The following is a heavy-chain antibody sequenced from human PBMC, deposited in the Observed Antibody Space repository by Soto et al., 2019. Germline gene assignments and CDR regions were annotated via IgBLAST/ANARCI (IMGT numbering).Heavy chain of an antibody. CDR2: IGGSGDST. V-gene: IGHV3-23*01. CDR3: ARSLYTTTWYSDY. Sequence: EVHLLESGGGLVQPGGSLRLSCAASGFTFSSYAMSWVRQAPGKGLEWVSAIGGSGDSTYYADSVKGRFTISRDNSGNTLSLQMNSLRAEDTAVYYCARSLYTTTWYSDYWGQGTLVTVSS. CDR1: GFTFSSYA. J-gene: IGHJ4*02. D-gene: IGHD4-4*01.